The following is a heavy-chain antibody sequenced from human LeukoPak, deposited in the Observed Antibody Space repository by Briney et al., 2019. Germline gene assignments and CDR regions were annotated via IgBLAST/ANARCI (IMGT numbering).Heavy chain of an antibody. J-gene: IGHJ4*02. CDR3: ARASRPDDSSGYYYDY. CDR2: INHSGST. V-gene: IGHV4-34*01. CDR1: GGSFSGYY. Sequence: SETLSLTCAVSGGSFSGYYWSWIRQPPRKGLEWVGEINHSGSTNYNPSLKSRVTISVDTSKNQFSLKLSSVTAADTAVYYCARASRPDDSSGYYYDYWGQGTLVTVSS. D-gene: IGHD3-22*01.